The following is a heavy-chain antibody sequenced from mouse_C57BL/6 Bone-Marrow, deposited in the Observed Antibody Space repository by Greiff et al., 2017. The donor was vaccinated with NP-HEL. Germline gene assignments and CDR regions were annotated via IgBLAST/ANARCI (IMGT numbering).Heavy chain of an antibody. V-gene: IGHV5-6*01. CDR3: ARHYYSNYFDY. D-gene: IGHD2-5*01. CDR2: ISSGGSYT. Sequence: EVQGVESGGDLVKPGGSLKLSCAASGFTFSSYGMSWVRQTPDKRLEWVATISSGGSYTYYPDSVKGRFTISRDNAKNTLYLQMSRLKSEDTAMYYCARHYYSNYFDYWGQGTTLTVSS. CDR1: GFTFSSYG. J-gene: IGHJ2*01.